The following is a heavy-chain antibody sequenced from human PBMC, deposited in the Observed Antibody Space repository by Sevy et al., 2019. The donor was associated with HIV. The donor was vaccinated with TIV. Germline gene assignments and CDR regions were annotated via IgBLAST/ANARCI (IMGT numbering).Heavy chain of an antibody. CDR1: GYTFTGYY. Sequence: ASVKVSCKTSGYTFTGYYMHWVRQAPGQGLEWMGWINPNSGATNYAQQFQDRVTMTRDTSIDTAYMELTRLRSDDTAVYHCGREGGGSSSWFAFDYWGQATLVTVSS. V-gene: IGHV1-2*02. D-gene: IGHD6-13*01. CDR2: INPNSGAT. J-gene: IGHJ4*02. CDR3: GREGGGSSSWFAFDY.